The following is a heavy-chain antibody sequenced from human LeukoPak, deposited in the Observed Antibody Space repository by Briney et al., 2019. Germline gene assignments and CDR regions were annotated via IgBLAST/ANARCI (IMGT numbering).Heavy chain of an antibody. CDR1: GYRFSDYW. J-gene: IGHJ5*02. CDR3: ARQEYCSGASCYTWFDP. V-gene: IGHV5-51*01. CDR2: IYPADSDI. Sequence: GESLKISCKGSGYRFSDYWIAWVRQMPGKGLEWMGIIYPADSDIRYSPSFQGQVTISADKSISTAYLQWYSLKASDTAMYYCARQEYCSGASCYTWFDPWGQGTLVTVSS. D-gene: IGHD2-15*01.